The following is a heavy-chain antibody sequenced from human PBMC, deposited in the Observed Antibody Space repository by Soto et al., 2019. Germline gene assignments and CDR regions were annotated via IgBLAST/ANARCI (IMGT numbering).Heavy chain of an antibody. J-gene: IGHJ4*02. D-gene: IGHD6-6*01. CDR3: ARGARKAPATFDY. Sequence: QVQLQESGPGLVNPSGTLSLTCAVSGGSINTNNWWSWVRQPPGKGLEWIGEIFHRGSTNYNPSFKSRVTISLDKSNDKFSLKLISVTAADTAVYYCARGARKAPATFDYWGQGTPVTVSS. CDR1: GGSINTNNW. CDR2: IFHRGST. V-gene: IGHV4-4*02.